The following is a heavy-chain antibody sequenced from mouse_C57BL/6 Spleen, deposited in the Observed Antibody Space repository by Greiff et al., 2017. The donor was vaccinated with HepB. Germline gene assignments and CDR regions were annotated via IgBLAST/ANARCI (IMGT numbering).Heavy chain of an antibody. J-gene: IGHJ4*01. V-gene: IGHV2-2*01. CDR2: IWSGGST. Sequence: VQLVESGPGLVQPSQRLSITCTVSGFSLTSYGVHWVRQSPGKGLEWLGVIWSGGSTDYNAAFISRLSISKDNSKNQVFFTMNSLLADDTAIYYCARFPSLTTVVAGAMDYWGQGTSVTVSS. CDR3: ARFPSLTTVVAGAMDY. D-gene: IGHD1-1*01. CDR1: GFSLTSYG.